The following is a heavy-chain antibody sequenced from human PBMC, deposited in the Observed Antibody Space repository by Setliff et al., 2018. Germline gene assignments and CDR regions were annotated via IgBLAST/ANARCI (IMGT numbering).Heavy chain of an antibody. D-gene: IGHD3-10*01. CDR1: GFIFSNYG. V-gene: IGHV3-30*02. Sequence: GGSLRLSCAASGFIFSNYGMHWVRQAPGKGLEWVAFIRHDGNNKYYKDSVRGRFTLSRDNSKNTVYLLMNSLRPEDTAVYYCAKVKKQLIRGFGLDYWGPGTPVTVSS. CDR3: AKVKKQLIRGFGLDY. CDR2: IRHDGNNK. J-gene: IGHJ4*02.